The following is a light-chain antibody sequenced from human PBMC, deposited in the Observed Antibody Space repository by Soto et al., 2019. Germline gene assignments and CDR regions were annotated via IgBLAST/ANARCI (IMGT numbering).Light chain of an antibody. V-gene: IGLV2-14*01. CDR3: SSYTSDNRDYV. CDR1: SSDVGTYTS. CDR2: EVN. Sequence: QSVLTRPACVSGSPGQSITISCTGTSSDVGTYTSVSWYQHHPGKAPKVMIYEVNKRPSGISNRFSGSKSVNTASLTISGLQPEDEAHYYCSSYTSDNRDYVFGTGTKVTVL. J-gene: IGLJ1*01.